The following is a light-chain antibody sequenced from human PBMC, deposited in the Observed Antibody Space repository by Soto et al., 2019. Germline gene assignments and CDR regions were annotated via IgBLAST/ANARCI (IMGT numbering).Light chain of an antibody. CDR2: DVS. Sequence: QSALTQPASVSGSPGQSITISCTGTSSDVGNYNLVSWYQQHPGKAPKLMIYDVSKRPSGVSNRFSGSKSGNTASLTISGLQAHDEADYYCCSYAGDSYVFGTGTKLTVL. CDR1: SSDVGNYNL. V-gene: IGLV2-23*02. CDR3: CSYAGDSYV. J-gene: IGLJ1*01.